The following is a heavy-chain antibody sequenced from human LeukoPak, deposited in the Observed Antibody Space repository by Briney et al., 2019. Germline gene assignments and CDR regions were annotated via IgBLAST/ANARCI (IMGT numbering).Heavy chain of an antibody. CDR1: RFTFSNYV. D-gene: IGHD4/OR15-4a*01. Sequence: GGSLRLSCAASRFTFSNYVIHWVRQAPGKGLEWVAVMSYDGSNKNYADSVKGRFTISRDNSGNTLYLQMNSLRAEDTAVYFCARGYTPDGGNYWGHGMDVWGQGTTVTVSS. J-gene: IGHJ6*02. CDR3: ARGYTPDGGNYWGHGMDV. CDR2: MSYDGSNK. V-gene: IGHV3-30-3*01.